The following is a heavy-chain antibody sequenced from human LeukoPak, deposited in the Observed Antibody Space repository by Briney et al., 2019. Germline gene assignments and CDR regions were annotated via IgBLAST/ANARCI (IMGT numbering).Heavy chain of an antibody. Sequence: SETLSLTCTVSGGSISSSSYYWGWIRQPPGKGLEWIGSIYYSGSTYYNPSLKSRVTISVDTSKNQFSLKLSSVTAADTAVYYCARARVKRDGYNLVDYWGQGTLVTVSS. J-gene: IGHJ4*02. CDR3: ARARVKRDGYNLVDY. CDR2: IYYSGST. D-gene: IGHD5-24*01. CDR1: GGSISSSSYY. V-gene: IGHV4-39*07.